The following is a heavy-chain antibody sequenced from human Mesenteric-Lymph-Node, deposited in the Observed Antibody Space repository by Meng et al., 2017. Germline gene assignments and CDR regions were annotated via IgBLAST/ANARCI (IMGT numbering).Heavy chain of an antibody. D-gene: IGHD7-27*01. V-gene: IGHV3-74*01. J-gene: IGHJ4*02. CDR2: INEDGSTT. CDR3: AGNWGSDY. Sequence: EVERVESGGDLVQPGGSLRLSCAASGFPFSSSWMHWVRQAPGKGLVWVSRINEDGSTTSYADSVKGRFTISRDNAKNTLYLEMNSLRAEDTAVYYCAGNWGSDYWGQGTLVTVSS. CDR1: GFPFSSSW.